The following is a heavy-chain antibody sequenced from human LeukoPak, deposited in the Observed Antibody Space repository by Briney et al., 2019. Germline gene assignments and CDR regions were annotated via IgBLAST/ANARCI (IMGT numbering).Heavy chain of an antibody. Sequence: PGGSLRLSCAASGFTFSSYAMHWVRQAPGKGLEWVAVISYDGSNKYYADSVKGRFTISRDNSKNTLYLQMNSLRAEDTAVYYCARELNDGWDYYYGMDVWGQGTTVTVSS. V-gene: IGHV3-30-3*01. CDR1: GFTFSSYA. CDR3: ARELNDGWDYYYGMDV. CDR2: ISYDGSNK. J-gene: IGHJ6*02. D-gene: IGHD1-1*01.